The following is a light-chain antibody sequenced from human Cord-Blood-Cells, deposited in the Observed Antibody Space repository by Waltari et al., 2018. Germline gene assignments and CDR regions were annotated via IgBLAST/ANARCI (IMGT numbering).Light chain of an antibody. CDR1: QSVLYSSNNKNY. CDR3: QQYYSTPPSFT. Sequence: DIVMTQSPDSLAVSLGERATINCKSSQSVLYSSNNKNYLAWYQHKPGQPPKLLIYWASPRESGGPGRFSGSGSGTDFTLTISSLQAEDVAVYYGQQYYSTPPSFTFGPGTKVDIK. V-gene: IGKV4-1*01. CDR2: WAS. J-gene: IGKJ3*01.